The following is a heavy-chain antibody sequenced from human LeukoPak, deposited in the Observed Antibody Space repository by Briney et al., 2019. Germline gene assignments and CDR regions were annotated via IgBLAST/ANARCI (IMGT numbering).Heavy chain of an antibody. CDR3: AKNVREADWYYYYMDV. V-gene: IGHV3-23*01. CDR2: ISGHGDIT. CDR1: GFIFRNYG. J-gene: IGHJ6*03. D-gene: IGHD3-9*01. Sequence: GGSLRLSCAASGFIFRNYGMNWVRQAPGKGLEWVSGISGHGDITYYADSVKGRFTISRDNSRNTVYLQMNSLRAEDTAVYYCAKNVREADWYYYYMDVWGKGTTVTISS.